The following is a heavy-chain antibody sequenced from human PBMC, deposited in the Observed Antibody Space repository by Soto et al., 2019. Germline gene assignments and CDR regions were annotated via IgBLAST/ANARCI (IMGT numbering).Heavy chain of an antibody. V-gene: IGHV4-59*08. D-gene: IGHD3-16*02. CDR3: ARQVGVREIATFGGVIVVDAFDI. Sequence: SETLSLTCTVSGGSISSYYWSWIRQPPGKGLEWIGYIYYSGSTNYNPSLKSRVTISVDTSKNQFSLKLSSVTAADTAVYYCARQVGVREIATFGGVIVVDAFDIWGQGTMVTVSS. CDR1: GGSISSYY. J-gene: IGHJ3*02. CDR2: IYYSGST.